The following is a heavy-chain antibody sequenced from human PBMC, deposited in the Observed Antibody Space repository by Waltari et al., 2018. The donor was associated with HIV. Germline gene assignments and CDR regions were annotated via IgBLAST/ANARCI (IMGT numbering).Heavy chain of an antibody. CDR2: LHQTGRI. CDR3: ATHEVSRLNFHYGMDV. J-gene: IGHJ6*02. V-gene: IGHV4-38-2*01. CDR1: GNSISSGYF. Sequence: QVQLQESGPGLVKPPETLSLTCSVSGNSISSGYFWGWFRQPPGKGLEWIASLHQTGRIYYNPSLKSRVIISVDTSKNQFSLKVNSVTAADAATYYCATHEVSRLNFHYGMDVWGQGTTVTVSS. D-gene: IGHD1-20*01.